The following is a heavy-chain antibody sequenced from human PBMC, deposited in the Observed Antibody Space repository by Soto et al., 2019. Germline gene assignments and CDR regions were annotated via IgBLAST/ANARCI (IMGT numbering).Heavy chain of an antibody. D-gene: IGHD2-2*01. CDR2: IGANSGNT. Sequence: QVQLMQSGAEVKKPGASVKVSCKASDYSFANFGVTWVRQDPGQGLEWMGWIGANSGNTNYAQKFQGRVTMTTDTSTNTTYMELGSLRSDDTAVYYCAGVGYQLLSPYYYYYMDVWGKGTSVTVSS. V-gene: IGHV1-18*01. CDR1: DYSFANFG. J-gene: IGHJ6*03. CDR3: AGVGYQLLSPYYYYYMDV.